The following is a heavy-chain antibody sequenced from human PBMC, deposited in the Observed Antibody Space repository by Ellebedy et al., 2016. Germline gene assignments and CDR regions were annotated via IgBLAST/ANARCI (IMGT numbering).Heavy chain of an antibody. CDR2: ISNRSSYI. CDR3: ARVRYGTGAHDY. V-gene: IGHV3-21*01. J-gene: IGHJ4*02. Sequence: GESLNISCAASGFTISSYSMNWVRQAPGKGLEWVSSISNRSSYIYYADSVKGRFTISRDNAKNSLYLQMNSLRAEDTAVYYCARVRYGTGAHDYWGQGTLVTVSS. D-gene: IGHD5-18*01. CDR1: GFTISSYS.